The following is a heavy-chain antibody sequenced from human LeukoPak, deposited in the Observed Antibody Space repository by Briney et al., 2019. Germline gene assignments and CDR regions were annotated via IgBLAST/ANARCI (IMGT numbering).Heavy chain of an antibody. D-gene: IGHD5-18*01. Sequence: PGGSLRLSCAASGFTFSSYGMHWVRQAPGKGLEWVAVISYDGSNKYYADSVKGRFTISRDNSKNTLYLQMNSLSAEDTAVYYCATGIQLWSSFDYWGQGTLVTVSS. CDR2: ISYDGSNK. V-gene: IGHV3-30*03. CDR1: GFTFSSYG. CDR3: ATGIQLWSSFDY. J-gene: IGHJ4*02.